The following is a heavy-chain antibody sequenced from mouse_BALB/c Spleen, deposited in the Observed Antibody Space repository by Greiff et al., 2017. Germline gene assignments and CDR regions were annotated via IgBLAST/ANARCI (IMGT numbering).Heavy chain of an antibody. CDR2: ISSGGST. V-gene: IGHV5-6-5*01. CDR3: ARGLNYYGSSSYYAMDY. D-gene: IGHD1-1*01. CDR1: GFTFSSYA. Sequence: EVQLVESGGGLVKPGGSLKLSCAASGFTFSSYAMSWVRQTPEKRLEWVASISSGGSTYYPDSVKGRFTISRDNARNILYLQMSSLRSEDTAMYYCARGLNYYGSSSYYAMDYWGQGTSVTVSA. J-gene: IGHJ4*01.